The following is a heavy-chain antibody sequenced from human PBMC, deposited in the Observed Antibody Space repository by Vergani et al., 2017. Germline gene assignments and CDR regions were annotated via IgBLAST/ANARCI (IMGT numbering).Heavy chain of an antibody. D-gene: IGHD1-26*01. CDR2: IRYDGSNP. Sequence: VDLVESGGGLAQPGGSLRLSCIGSGYTFGHFDMHWVRQAPGKGLAWVAFIRYDGSNPQYIDSVKGRFTISRDNSKDTLFLQMNGLRPEDTGTYFCAKKGGSLYYYGVDVWGQGTTITVSS. J-gene: IGHJ6*02. V-gene: IGHV3-30*02. CDR3: AKKGGSLYYYGVDV. CDR1: GYTFGHFD.